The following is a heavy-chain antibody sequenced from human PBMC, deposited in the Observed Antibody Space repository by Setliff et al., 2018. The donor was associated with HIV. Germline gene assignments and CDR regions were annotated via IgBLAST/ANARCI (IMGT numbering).Heavy chain of an antibody. CDR1: GYTFTSYG. D-gene: IGHD2-2*01. CDR2: ISAYNGNT. V-gene: IGHV1-18*01. J-gene: IGHJ5*02. CDR3: ARDPSCSSTSCYAGWFDP. Sequence: ASVKVSCKASGYTFTSYGISWVRRAPGQGLEWMGWISAYNGNTNYAQKLQGRVTMTTDTSTSTAYMELRSLRSDDTAVYYCARDPSCSSTSCYAGWFDPWGQGTLVTVSS.